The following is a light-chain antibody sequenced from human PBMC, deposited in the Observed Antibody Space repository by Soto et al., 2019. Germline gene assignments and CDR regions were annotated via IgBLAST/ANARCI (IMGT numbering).Light chain of an antibody. CDR1: QSISSY. V-gene: IGKV1-39*01. J-gene: IGKJ4*02. CDR2: AAS. Sequence: DIQMTQSPSSLSASVGDRVTITCRASQSISSYLNWYQQKPGKAPKLLIYAASSLQSGVPSRFSGSGSGTDFTLTISSLQPEDFATYYCQQYKNWPRTFGRGTKVDIK. CDR3: QQYKNWPRT.